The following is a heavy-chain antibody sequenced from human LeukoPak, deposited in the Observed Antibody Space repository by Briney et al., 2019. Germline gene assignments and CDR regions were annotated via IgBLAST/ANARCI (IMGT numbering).Heavy chain of an antibody. Sequence: SETLSLTCTVSGGSISSYYWSWIRQPPGKGLEWIGYIYYSGSTNYNPSLKSRVTISVDTSKNQFSLKLSSVTAVDTAVYYCASGANNYYDSSGYYYEYFQHWGQGTLVTVSS. CDR2: IYYSGST. V-gene: IGHV4-59*01. CDR1: GGSISSYY. D-gene: IGHD3-22*01. CDR3: ASGANNYYDSSGYYYEYFQH. J-gene: IGHJ1*01.